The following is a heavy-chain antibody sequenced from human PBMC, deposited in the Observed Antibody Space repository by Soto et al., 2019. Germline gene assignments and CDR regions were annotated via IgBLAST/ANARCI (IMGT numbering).Heavy chain of an antibody. CDR2: IWYDGSNK. D-gene: IGHD1-26*01. CDR3: ARESRVGATEYFQH. CDR1: GFTFSSYG. Sequence: QVQLVESGGGVVQPGRSLRLSCAASGFTFSSYGMHWVRQAPGKGLEWVAVIWYDGSNKYYADSVKGRFTISRDNSKNTLYLQMKSLRAEDTAVYYCARESRVGATEYFQHWGQGTLVTVSS. V-gene: IGHV3-33*01. J-gene: IGHJ1*01.